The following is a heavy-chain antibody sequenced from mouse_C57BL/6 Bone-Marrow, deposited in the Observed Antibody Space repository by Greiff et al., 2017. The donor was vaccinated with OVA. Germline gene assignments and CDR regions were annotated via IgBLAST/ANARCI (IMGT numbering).Heavy chain of an antibody. Sequence: EVKLMESEGGLVQPGSSMKLSCTASGFTFSDYYMAWVRQVPEKGLEWVANINYEGSSTYYLDSLKSSFIISRDNAKNIPSLLTSSQMSEDTATDYCARWGWGWYCDFWGTGTTVTVSS. J-gene: IGHJ1*03. CDR3: ARWGWGWYCDF. CDR1: GFTFSDYY. V-gene: IGHV5-16*01. CDR2: INYEGSST.